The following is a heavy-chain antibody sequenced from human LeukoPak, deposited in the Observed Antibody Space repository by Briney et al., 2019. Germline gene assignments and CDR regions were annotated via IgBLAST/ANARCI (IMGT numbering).Heavy chain of an antibody. CDR1: GFTFSKYT. CDR2: IYGSGGGI. V-gene: IGHV3-23*01. CDR3: ASGYDFWSGHPPSQYGMDV. Sequence: RAGGSLSLSCAASGFTFSKYTMNWVRQAPGKGLEWVSGIYGSGGGIYYADSVKGRFNIYRDNSKDTLYLQMYSLTIEDTAIYYCASGYDFWSGHPPSQYGMDVWGQGTTVTVSS. D-gene: IGHD3-3*01. J-gene: IGHJ6*02.